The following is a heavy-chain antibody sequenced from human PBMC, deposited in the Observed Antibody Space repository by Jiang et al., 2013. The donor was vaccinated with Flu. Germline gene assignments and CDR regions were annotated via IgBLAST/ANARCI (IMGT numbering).Heavy chain of an antibody. D-gene: IGHD4-17*01. CDR3: AGPWDFGDYAGNY. CDR2: IYYSGST. Sequence: SGSGLVKPSETLSLTCTVSGGSISSYYWSWIRQPPGKGLEWIGTIYYSGSTYYNPSLKSRVTMSVDTSKNQFSLNLSSVAAAGTAVYYCAGPWDFGDYAGNYWGRGTLVTVSS. V-gene: IGHV4-59*04. CDR1: GGSISSYY. J-gene: IGHJ4*02.